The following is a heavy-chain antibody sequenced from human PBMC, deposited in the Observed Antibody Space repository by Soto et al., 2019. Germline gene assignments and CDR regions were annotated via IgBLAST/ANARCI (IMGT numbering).Heavy chain of an antibody. V-gene: IGHV3-21*01. J-gene: IGHJ4*02. Sequence: GGSLRLSCAASGFTFSSYSMNWVRQAPGKGLEWVSSISSSSSYIYYADSVKGRFTISRDNAKNSLYLQMNSLRAEDTAVYYCARGKAYYDFWSGPPSTPYFEYWGQGTLVTVSS. D-gene: IGHD3-3*01. CDR2: ISSSSSYI. CDR1: GFTFSSYS. CDR3: ARGKAYYDFWSGPPSTPYFEY.